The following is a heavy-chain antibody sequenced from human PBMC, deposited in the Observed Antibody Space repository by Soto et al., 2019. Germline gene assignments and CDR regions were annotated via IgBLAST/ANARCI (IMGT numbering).Heavy chain of an antibody. V-gene: IGHV1-18*01. Sequence: VTFQASGFTLSFSCLSWVRQAPGQRLEWMGWISAYNGNTNYAQKLQGRVTMTTDTSTSTAYMELRSLRSDDTAVYYCARGPLRFLEWPNLNDPWGQGTLVTLSS. J-gene: IGHJ5*02. CDR1: GFTLSFSC. CDR2: ISAYNGNT. D-gene: IGHD3-3*01. CDR3: ARGPLRFLEWPNLNDP.